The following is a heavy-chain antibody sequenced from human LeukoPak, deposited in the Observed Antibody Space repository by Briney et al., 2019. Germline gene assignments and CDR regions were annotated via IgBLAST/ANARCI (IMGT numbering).Heavy chain of an antibody. J-gene: IGHJ4*02. CDR2: ISGSGGST. D-gene: IGHD1-26*01. CDR3: AKDGYSGSPYYFDY. CDR1: GFTFSSYA. Sequence: TGGSLRLSRAASGFTFSSYAMGWVRQAPGKGLEWVSAISGSGGSTYYADSVKGRFTISRDNSKNTLYLQMNGLRAEDTAVYYCAKDGYSGSPYYFDYWGQGTLVTVSS. V-gene: IGHV3-23*01.